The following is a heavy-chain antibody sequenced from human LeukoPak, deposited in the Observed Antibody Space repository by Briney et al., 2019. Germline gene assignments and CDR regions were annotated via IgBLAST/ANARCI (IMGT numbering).Heavy chain of an antibody. CDR1: GYTFTSYG. V-gene: IGHV1-18*01. D-gene: IGHD1-1*01. CDR3: ARRDDSYYYYYMDV. Sequence: ASVKVSCKASGYTFTSYGISWVRQAPGQELEWMGWISAYNGNTNYAQKLQGKVTMTTDTSTSTAYMELRSLRSDDTAVYYCARRDDSYYYYYMDVWGKGTTVTVSS. J-gene: IGHJ6*03. CDR2: ISAYNGNT.